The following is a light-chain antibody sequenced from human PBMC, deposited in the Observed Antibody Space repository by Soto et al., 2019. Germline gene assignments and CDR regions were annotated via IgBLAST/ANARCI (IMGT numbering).Light chain of an antibody. CDR1: QSVSSN. CDR3: QQYNNWPRT. CDR2: GAS. Sequence: EIVMTQSPATLSVSPGERATLSCRASQSVSSNLAWYQQKPGQAPRLLIYGASTRATGIPARFSGSGSGTEFTHTISSLQSEDLAVYYCQQYNNWPRTFGQGTKVEIK. J-gene: IGKJ1*01. V-gene: IGKV3-15*01.